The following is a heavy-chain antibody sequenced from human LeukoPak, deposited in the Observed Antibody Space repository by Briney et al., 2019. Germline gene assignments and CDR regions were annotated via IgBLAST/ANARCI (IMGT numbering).Heavy chain of an antibody. Sequence: SETLSLTCTVSGGSISSSHYYWGWIRQPPGKGLEWIGSIYYSGSTYYNPSLKSRVTISVDTSKNQFSLRLSSVTAADTAVYYCARVHTTVTTYYFDYWGQGTLVTVSS. J-gene: IGHJ4*02. D-gene: IGHD4-17*01. CDR1: GGSISSSHYY. V-gene: IGHV4-39*01. CDR2: IYYSGST. CDR3: ARVHTTVTTYYFDY.